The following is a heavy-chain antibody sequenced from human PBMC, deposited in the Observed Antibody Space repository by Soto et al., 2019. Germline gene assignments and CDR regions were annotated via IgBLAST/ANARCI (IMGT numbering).Heavy chain of an antibody. V-gene: IGHV1-18*01. CDR2: INGYNGNT. CDR1: GSIFTSYG. CDR3: ARMGDVPYYYYGMDV. Sequence: QVQLVQSGAEVKNPGASVKVSCKASGSIFTSYGVSWVRQAPGQGLEWLGWINGYNGNTNYGQNFQGRVTMTTDTSTSTAYMELRSLRSDDTAVYYCARMGDVPYYYYGMDVWGQGTTAIVSS. D-gene: IGHD3-16*01. J-gene: IGHJ6*02.